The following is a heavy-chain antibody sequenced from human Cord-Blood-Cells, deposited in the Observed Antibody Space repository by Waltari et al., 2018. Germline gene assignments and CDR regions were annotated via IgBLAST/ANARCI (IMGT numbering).Heavy chain of an antibody. V-gene: IGHV4-39*01. CDR1: GGSISSSSYY. J-gene: IGHJ4*02. CDR3: ARSANDFWSGYYFDY. Sequence: QLQLQESGPGLVKPSETLSPTCTVSGGSISSSSYYWGWIRQPTGEGREWIGSIYYSGSTYYNPSLKSRVTISVETSKNQFSLKLSSVTAADTAVYYCARSANDFWSGYYFDYWGQGTLVTVSS. CDR2: IYYSGST. D-gene: IGHD3-3*01.